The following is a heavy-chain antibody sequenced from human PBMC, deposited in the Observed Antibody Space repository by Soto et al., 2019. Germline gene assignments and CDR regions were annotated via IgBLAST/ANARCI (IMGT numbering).Heavy chain of an antibody. V-gene: IGHV3-21*01. Sequence: GGSLRLSCAASGFTFSSYSMNWVRQAPGKGLEWVSSISSSSSYIYYADSVKGRFTISRDNAKNSLYLQMNSLRAEDTAVYYCARNPDIVLIVYALPHPFFDYWGQGTLVTVSS. D-gene: IGHD2-8*01. CDR2: ISSSSSYI. J-gene: IGHJ4*02. CDR1: GFTFSSYS. CDR3: ARNPDIVLIVYALPHPFFDY.